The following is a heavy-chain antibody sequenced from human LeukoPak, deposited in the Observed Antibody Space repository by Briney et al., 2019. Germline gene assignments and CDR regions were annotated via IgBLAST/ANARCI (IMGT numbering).Heavy chain of an antibody. V-gene: IGHV3-23*01. D-gene: IGHD3-10*01. CDR3: AKDDAWLRFGE. Sequence: GGSLRLSCAASGFTFSSYAMSWVRQAPGKGLEWVSAISGSGTTTFYADSVQGRFTISRDNSKNTLYLEVISLTAEDTAVYYCAKDDAWLRFGEWSQGTLVTVSS. CDR2: ISGSGTTT. CDR1: GFTFSSYA. J-gene: IGHJ4*02.